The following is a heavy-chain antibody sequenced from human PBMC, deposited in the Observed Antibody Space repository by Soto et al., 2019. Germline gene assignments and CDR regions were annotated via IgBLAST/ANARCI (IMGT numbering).Heavy chain of an antibody. CDR3: ARDRYSGYFYPVH. CDR1: GFNFGTYG. D-gene: IGHD5-12*01. Sequence: PGGSLRLSCAASGFNFGTYGVHWVRQAPGKGLEWVAVIWFDGSNAYYADSVKGRFTISRDNSKSAVYLQMNSLRAEDTATYYCARDRYSGYFYPVHWGQGTLVTVSS. CDR2: IWFDGSNA. J-gene: IGHJ4*02. V-gene: IGHV3-33*01.